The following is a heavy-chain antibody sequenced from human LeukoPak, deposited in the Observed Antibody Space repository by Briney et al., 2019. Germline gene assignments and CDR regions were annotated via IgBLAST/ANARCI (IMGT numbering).Heavy chain of an antibody. CDR2: IYYSGNT. D-gene: IGHD3-9*01. V-gene: IGHV4-39*02. CDR1: GVSISSSNSY. CDR3: AREGLRYFDWLFN. J-gene: IGHJ4*02. Sequence: SETLSLTCTVSGVSISSSNSYWGWIRQPPGKGLEWIGSIYYSGNTYYNASLKSQVSISIDTSKNQFSLRLTSVTAADTAVYYCAREGLRYFDWLFNWGQGTLVTVSS.